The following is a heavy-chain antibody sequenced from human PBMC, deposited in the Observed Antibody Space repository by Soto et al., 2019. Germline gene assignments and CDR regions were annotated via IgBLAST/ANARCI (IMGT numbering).Heavy chain of an antibody. CDR1: GYTFTSYY. CDR2: INPSGGST. V-gene: IGHV1-46*01. CDR3: ARDRVPIAARPDNWFDP. D-gene: IGHD6-6*01. J-gene: IGHJ5*01. Sequence: GASVKVSCKASGYTFTSYYMHWVRQAPGQGLEWMGIINPSGGSTSYAQKFQGRVTMTRDTSTSTVYMELSSLRSEDTAVYYCARDRVPIAARPDNWFDPWGQRILVTVSS.